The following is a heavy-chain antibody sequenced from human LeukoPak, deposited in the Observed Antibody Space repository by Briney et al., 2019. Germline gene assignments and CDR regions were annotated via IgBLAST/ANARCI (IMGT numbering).Heavy chain of an antibody. CDR1: GGCFSGYY. J-gene: IGHJ6*03. D-gene: IGHD5-18*01. Sequence: NASETLSLTCAVYGGCFSGYYWSWIRQPPGKGLEWIGEINHSGSTNYNPSLKSRVTISVDTSKNQFSLKLSSVTAADTAVYYCARLRDTARYYYYYYYMDVWGKGTTVTVSS. CDR2: INHSGST. CDR3: ARLRDTARYYYYYYYMDV. V-gene: IGHV4-34*01.